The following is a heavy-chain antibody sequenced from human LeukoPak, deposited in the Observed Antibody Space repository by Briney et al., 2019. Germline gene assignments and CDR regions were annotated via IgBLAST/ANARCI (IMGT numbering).Heavy chain of an antibody. D-gene: IGHD6-19*01. CDR1: GYTFTSYG. CDR2: MNPNSGNT. CDR3: ARGRIAVAGTDWFDP. Sequence: ASVKVSCKASGYTFTSYGISWVRQAPGQGLEWMGWMNPNSGNTGYAQKFQGRVTMTRNTSISTAYMELSSLRSEDTAVYYCARGRIAVAGTDWFDPWGQGTLVTVSS. V-gene: IGHV1-8*02. J-gene: IGHJ5*02.